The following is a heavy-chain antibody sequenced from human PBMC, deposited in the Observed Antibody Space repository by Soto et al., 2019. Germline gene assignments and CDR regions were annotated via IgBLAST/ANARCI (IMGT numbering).Heavy chain of an antibody. J-gene: IGHJ6*03. Sequence: FTFGAYTKSWFRQAPGKGLEWVGFIRSKAYGGTTEYAASVKGRFTISRDDSKSIAYLQMNSLKTEDTAVYYCTRGRYYYGSGSYYKSAPSYYYMGVWGKGTTVTVSS. CDR3: TRGRYYYGSGSYYKSAPSYYYMGV. CDR1: FTFGAYT. D-gene: IGHD3-10*01. CDR2: IRSKAYGGTT. V-gene: IGHV3-49*03.